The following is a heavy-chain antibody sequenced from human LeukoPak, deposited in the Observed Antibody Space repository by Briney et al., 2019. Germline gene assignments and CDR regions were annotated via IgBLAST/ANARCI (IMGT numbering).Heavy chain of an antibody. CDR3: ARARGSFDY. J-gene: IGHJ4*02. CDR2: INHSGST. CDR1: GGSFSGYY. Sequence: SETLSLTCAVYGGSFSGYYWSWIRQPPGKGLEWIGEINHSGSTNYNPSLKSRVTISVDTSKNQFSLKLSSVTAADTAVYYCARARGSFDYWGQGTLVTVSS. V-gene: IGHV4-34*01. D-gene: IGHD3-16*01.